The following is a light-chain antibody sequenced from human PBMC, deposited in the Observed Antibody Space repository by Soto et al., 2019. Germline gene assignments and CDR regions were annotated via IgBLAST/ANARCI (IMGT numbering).Light chain of an antibody. CDR2: DND. J-gene: IGLJ3*02. CDR3: GTWDSTLSSDV. CDR1: SSNIGNNY. V-gene: IGLV1-51*01. Sequence: QSVLTQPPSVSAAPGLKVTISCSGSSSNIGNNYVSWYQQFPGTAPKVIIFDNDERPSGTPDRFSGSKSGTPATLVITELQTGDEADYYCGTWDSTLSSDVFGGGTKLTVL.